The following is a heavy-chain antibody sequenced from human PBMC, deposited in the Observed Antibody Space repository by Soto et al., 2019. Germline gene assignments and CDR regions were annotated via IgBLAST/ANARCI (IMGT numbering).Heavy chain of an antibody. CDR3: ARAYSSGWYGY. D-gene: IGHD6-19*01. V-gene: IGHV3-74*01. CDR1: GFTFSSYW. J-gene: IGHJ4*02. CDR2: INSDGSST. Sequence: PGGSLRLSCAASGFTFSSYWMHWVRQAPGKGLVWVSRINSDGSSTSYAESVKGRFTISRDNAKNTLYLQMNSLRAEDTAVYYCARAYSSGWYGYWGQGTLVTVSS.